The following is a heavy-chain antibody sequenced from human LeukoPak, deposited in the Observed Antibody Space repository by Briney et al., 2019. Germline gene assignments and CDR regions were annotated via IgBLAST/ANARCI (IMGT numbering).Heavy chain of an antibody. CDR3: AREHTPYGSGCTAAY. Sequence: PGGSLRLSCAASGFTFSSYGMNWVRQAPGTGLEWVSYVSPSSSSIYYADSVKGRFTISRDNAKNSLYLQMNSLRAEDTAVYYCAREHTPYGSGCTAAYWGQGTLVTASS. CDR2: VSPSSSSI. CDR1: GFTFSSYG. V-gene: IGHV3-48*01. J-gene: IGHJ4*02. D-gene: IGHD6-19*01.